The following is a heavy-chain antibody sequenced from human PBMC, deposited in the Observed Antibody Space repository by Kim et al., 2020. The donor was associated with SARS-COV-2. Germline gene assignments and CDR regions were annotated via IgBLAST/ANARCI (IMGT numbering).Heavy chain of an antibody. J-gene: IGHJ4*02. D-gene: IGHD1-26*01. CDR3: ARDQGQRGGSYYVLDY. CDR1: GDSVSSNSAA. Sequence: SQTLSLTCAISGDSVSSNSAAWNWIRQSPSRGLEWLGRTYYRSKWYNDYAVSVKSRITINPDTSKNQFSLQLNSVTPEDTAVYYCARDQGQRGGSYYVLDYWGQGTLVTVSS. V-gene: IGHV6-1*01. CDR2: TYYRSKWYN.